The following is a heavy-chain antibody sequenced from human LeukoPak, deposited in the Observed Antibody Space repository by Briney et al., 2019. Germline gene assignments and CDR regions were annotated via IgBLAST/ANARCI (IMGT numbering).Heavy chain of an antibody. CDR2: IYYSGST. CDR3: ARIASGSHFDY. D-gene: IGHD1-26*01. CDR1: GGSISXYX. Sequence: CTVSGGSISXYXXSWIXQPPGKXXEWIGYIYYSGSTNYNPSLKSRVTISVDTSKNQFSLKLSSVTAADTAVYYCARIASGSHFDYWGQGTLVTVSS. V-gene: IGHV4-59*01. J-gene: IGHJ4*02.